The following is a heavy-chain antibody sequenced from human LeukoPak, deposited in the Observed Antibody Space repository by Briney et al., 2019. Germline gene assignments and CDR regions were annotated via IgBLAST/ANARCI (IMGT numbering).Heavy chain of an antibody. CDR2: LSSSGSAF. J-gene: IGHJ4*02. D-gene: IGHD6-6*01. CDR3: ARGGFGSSSGY. Sequence: GGSLRLSCAASGFTFSSYSMNWVRQAPGKGLEWIAYLSSSGSAFSYADSVKGRFTIARDNAKNSVYLEMNSLRADDTAVYYCARGGFGSSSGYWGQGTLVTVSS. CDR1: GFTFSSYS. V-gene: IGHV3-48*04.